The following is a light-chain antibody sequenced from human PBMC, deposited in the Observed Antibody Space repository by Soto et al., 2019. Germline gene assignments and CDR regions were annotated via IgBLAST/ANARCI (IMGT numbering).Light chain of an antibody. Sequence: DIQMTQSPSTLSASVGDRVTITCRASQSISSWLAWYQQKPGKAPKLLIYDASSLESGVPSRFSGSGSGTEFSLTIRSLQPDDVATYYCQQYNSYSPWTFGQGTKVEIK. CDR1: QSISSW. CDR2: DAS. CDR3: QQYNSYSPWT. V-gene: IGKV1-5*01. J-gene: IGKJ1*01.